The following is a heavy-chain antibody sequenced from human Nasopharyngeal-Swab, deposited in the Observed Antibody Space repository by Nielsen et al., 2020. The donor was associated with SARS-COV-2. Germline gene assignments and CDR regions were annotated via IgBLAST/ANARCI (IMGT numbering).Heavy chain of an antibody. J-gene: IGHJ6*03. CDR1: GVSLSSSSYF. Sequence: GSLRLSCTVSGVSLSSSSYFWGWIRQPPGKGLEWIGSIYYSGNTYCNPSLKSRVTISVDTSKNQFSLKLSSVTAADTAVYYCATYGYGSYYYYYMDVWGKGTTVTVSS. CDR2: IYYSGNT. D-gene: IGHD5-18*01. CDR3: ATYGYGSYYYYYMDV. V-gene: IGHV4-39*01.